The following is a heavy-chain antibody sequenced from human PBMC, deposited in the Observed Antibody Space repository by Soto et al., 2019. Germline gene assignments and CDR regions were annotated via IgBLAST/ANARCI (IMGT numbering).Heavy chain of an antibody. J-gene: IGHJ3*02. D-gene: IGHD3-16*01. CDR2: VSGSGSTT. V-gene: IGHV3-23*04. CDR3: AKLGHAFDI. CDR1: GFTFDSFA. Sequence: EVQLVESGGGLIEPGGSLRLSCAASGFTFDSFAMNWVRQAPGKGLEWVSSVSGSGSTTYYADSVKGRFIISRDNSKNTLYVHMKSLRVEDTAVYYCAKLGHAFDIWGQGTIVSVSS.